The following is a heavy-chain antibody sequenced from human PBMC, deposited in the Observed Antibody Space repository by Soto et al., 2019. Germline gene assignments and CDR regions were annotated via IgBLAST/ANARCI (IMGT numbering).Heavy chain of an antibody. CDR2: ISSSSSYI. Sequence: EVQLVESGGGLVKPGGSLRLSCAASGFTFSSYSMNWVRQAPGKGLEWVSSISSSSSYIYYADSVKGRFTISRDNAKNSLYLQMNSLRAEDTAVYYCARRHSVCIGGSCYASFDIWGQGTMVTVSS. V-gene: IGHV3-21*01. CDR3: ARRHSVCIGGSCYASFDI. J-gene: IGHJ3*02. D-gene: IGHD2-15*01. CDR1: GFTFSSYS.